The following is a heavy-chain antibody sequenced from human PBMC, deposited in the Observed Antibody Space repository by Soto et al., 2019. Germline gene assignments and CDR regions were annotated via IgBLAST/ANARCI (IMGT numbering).Heavy chain of an antibody. Sequence: QVQLVESGGGVVQPGRSLRLSCAASGFTFSSYGMHWVRQAPGKGLEWVAVIWYDGSNKYYADSVKGRFTISRDNFXNTLYLQMNSLRAEDTAVYYCARDRTVTKLAPFDYWGQGTLVTVSS. CDR3: ARDRTVTKLAPFDY. V-gene: IGHV3-33*01. J-gene: IGHJ4*02. CDR1: GFTFSSYG. D-gene: IGHD4-17*01. CDR2: IWYDGSNK.